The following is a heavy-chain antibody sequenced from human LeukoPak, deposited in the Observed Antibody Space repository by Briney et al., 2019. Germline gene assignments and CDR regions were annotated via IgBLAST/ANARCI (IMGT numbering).Heavy chain of an antibody. CDR2: IYSGGST. Sequence: GGSLRLSCAASGFTVSSNYMSWVRQAPGKGLEWVSVIYSGGSTYYADSVKGRFTISRDNSKNTLYLQMNSLRAEDTAVYYCARDRRDHCSGGSCYSLDDAFDIWGQGTMVTVSS. J-gene: IGHJ3*02. D-gene: IGHD2-15*01. V-gene: IGHV3-66*01. CDR1: GFTVSSNY. CDR3: ARDRRDHCSGGSCYSLDDAFDI.